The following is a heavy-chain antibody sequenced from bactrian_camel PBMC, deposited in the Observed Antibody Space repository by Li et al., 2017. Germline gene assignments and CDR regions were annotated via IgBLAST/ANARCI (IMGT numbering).Heavy chain of an antibody. CDR3: AARGNPHACYEWTPAYKY. CDR1: GDTFSNYY. CDR2: IVRDGTT. V-gene: IGHV3S53*01. D-gene: IGHD3*01. Sequence: HVQLVESGGGSVRSAGSLRLSCAASGDTFSNYYMAWFRQVPVKEREGVAAIVRDGTTKYADSVKGRFIISQDNARNTLYLQMNSLKPEDTAMYYCAARGNPHACYEWTPAYKYWGQGTQVTVS. J-gene: IGHJ4*01.